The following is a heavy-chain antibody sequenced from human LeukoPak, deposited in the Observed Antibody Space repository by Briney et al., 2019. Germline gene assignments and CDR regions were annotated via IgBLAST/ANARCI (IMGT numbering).Heavy chain of an antibody. V-gene: IGHV3-66*02. J-gene: IGHJ6*02. CDR2: IYSGGST. D-gene: IGHD4-17*01. CDR3: ARDPGGDYYCYGMDV. CDR1: GFTVSSNY. Sequence: GGSLRLSCAASGFTVSSNYMSWVRQAPGKGLEWVSVIYSGGSTYYADSVKGRFTISRDNSKNTLYLQMNSLRAEDTAVYYCARDPGGDYYCYGMDVWGQGTTVTVSS.